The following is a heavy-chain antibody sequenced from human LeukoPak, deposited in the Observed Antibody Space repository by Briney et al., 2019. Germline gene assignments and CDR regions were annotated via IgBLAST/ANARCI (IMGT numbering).Heavy chain of an antibody. J-gene: IGHJ4*02. CDR2: IIPIFGTA. D-gene: IGHD3-22*01. CDR1: GGTFSSYA. Sequence: SVKVSCKASGGTFSSYAISWVRQAPGQGLEWMGGIIPIFGTANYAQKFQGRVTITADKSTSTAYMELSSLRSEDTAVYYCARDYYDSSGYYPYYFDYWGQGTLVTVSS. V-gene: IGHV1-69*06. CDR3: ARDYYDSSGYYPYYFDY.